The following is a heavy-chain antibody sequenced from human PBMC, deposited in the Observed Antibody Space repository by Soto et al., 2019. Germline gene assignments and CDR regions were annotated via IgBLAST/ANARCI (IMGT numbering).Heavy chain of an antibody. D-gene: IGHD6-13*01. CDR1: GFTFSSYA. Sequence: EVQLLESGGGWLQPGGSLRLSCAASGFTFSSYAMNWVRQAPGKGLEWVSGITGSGAGSYYSDSVKGRFTISRDNSKSTLYLQLNILRAEDTAVYYCAKAYSNSWPNDWFDPWGQGTLVTVSS. CDR2: ITGSGAGS. V-gene: IGHV3-23*01. CDR3: AKAYSNSWPNDWFDP. J-gene: IGHJ5*02.